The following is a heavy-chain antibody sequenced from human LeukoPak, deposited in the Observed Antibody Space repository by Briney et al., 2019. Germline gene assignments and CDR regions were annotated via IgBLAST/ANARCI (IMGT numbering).Heavy chain of an antibody. V-gene: IGHV3-7*01. CDR1: GFTFSDSL. CDR3: ATYTHWVAGDV. CDR2: MNQDGSAK. Sequence: SGGSLRLSCAASGFTFSDSLMSWVRQAPGKGLEWVANMNQDGSAKGYVDSVKGRFTISRDNARNSLYLQMSSLRPEDTAVYYCATYTHWVAGDVWGQGTTVTVSS. J-gene: IGHJ6*02. D-gene: IGHD3-16*01.